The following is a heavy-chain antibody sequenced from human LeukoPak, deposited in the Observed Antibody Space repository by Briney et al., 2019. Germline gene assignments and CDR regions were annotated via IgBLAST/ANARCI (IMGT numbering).Heavy chain of an antibody. V-gene: IGHV3-13*01. CDR1: GFTFSSYD. CDR3: ARGAYYYDSSGYPSDAFDI. CDR2: IGTAGDT. J-gene: IGHJ3*02. Sequence: GGSLRLSCAASGFTFSSYDMHWVRQATGKGLERVSAIGTAGDTYYPGSVKGRFTISRENAKNSLYLQMNSLRAGDTAVYYCARGAYYYDSSGYPSDAFDIWGQGTMVTVSS. D-gene: IGHD3-22*01.